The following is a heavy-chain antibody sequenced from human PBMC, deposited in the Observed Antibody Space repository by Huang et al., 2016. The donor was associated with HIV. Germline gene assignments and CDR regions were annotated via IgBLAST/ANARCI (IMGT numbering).Heavy chain of an antibody. V-gene: IGHV3-30*04. J-gene: IGHJ4*02. D-gene: IGHD3-10*01. Sequence: QERLVESGGGVVQPGRSLRLSCAASGFTFSSYAMHWVRQAPGKGLEWVAVISYEGSNQHYVDSVKGRFTISRDNSKKMLYLQMNSLRMGDTAVYYCARGSAGVLWFGEMWGQGTLVTVSS. CDR3: ARGSAGVLWFGEM. CDR2: ISYEGSNQ. CDR1: GFTFSSYA.